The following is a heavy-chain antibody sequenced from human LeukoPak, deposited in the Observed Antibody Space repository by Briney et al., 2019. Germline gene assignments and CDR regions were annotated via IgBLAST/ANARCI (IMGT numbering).Heavy chain of an antibody. CDR1: GFTVSSNY. CDR3: ARDRAPYSSSSGQVY. CDR2: IYSGGST. Sequence: GGSLRLSCAASGFTVSSNYMSRVRQAPGKGLEWVPVIYSGGSTYYADSVKGRFTISRDNSKNTLYLQMNSLRAEDTAVYYCARDRAPYSSSSGQVYWGQGTLVTVSS. V-gene: IGHV3-53*01. J-gene: IGHJ4*02. D-gene: IGHD6-6*01.